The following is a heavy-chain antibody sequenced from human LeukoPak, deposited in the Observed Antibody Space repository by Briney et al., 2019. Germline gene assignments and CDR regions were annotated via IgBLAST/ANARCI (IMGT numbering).Heavy chain of an antibody. CDR3: AKDFVRGTLTGAFDV. V-gene: IGHV3-23*01. D-gene: IGHD3-10*01. CDR2: ISDSDADT. J-gene: IGHJ3*01. Sequence: PGGSLRLSCAASGFSFRSFTMHWVRQAPGKGLEWVSGISDSDADTHYADSVKGRFTISRDNSKNTVYLQMSSLRVEDTAPYYCAKDFVRGTLTGAFDVWGRGAMVTVST. CDR1: GFSFRSFT.